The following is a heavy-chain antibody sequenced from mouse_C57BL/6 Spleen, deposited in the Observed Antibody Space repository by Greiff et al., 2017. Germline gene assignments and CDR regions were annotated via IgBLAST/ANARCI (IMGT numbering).Heavy chain of an antibody. Sequence: VQLQQPGAELVRPGSSVKLSCKASGYTFTSYWMDWVKQRPGQGLEWIGNIYPSDSETHYNQKFKDKATLTVDKSSSTAYMQLSSLTSEDSAVYYCATRLAHYAMDYWGQVTSVTVSS. CDR3: ATRLAHYAMDY. V-gene: IGHV1-61*01. CDR2: IYPSDSET. CDR1: GYTFTSYW. J-gene: IGHJ4*01.